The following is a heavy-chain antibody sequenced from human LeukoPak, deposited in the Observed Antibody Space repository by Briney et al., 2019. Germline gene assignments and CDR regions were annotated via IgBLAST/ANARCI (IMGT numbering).Heavy chain of an antibody. CDR2: IYHSGST. CDR3: ARGGSSNWTPFDY. J-gene: IGHJ4*02. V-gene: IGHV4-4*02. D-gene: IGHD1-1*01. CDR1: GGSISSSNW. Sequence: SGTLSLTCAVSGGSISSSNWWSWVRQPPGKGLEWIGEIYHSGSTNYNPSLKSRVTISVGKSRKHFSLKLNSATAADTAVYYCARGGSSNWTPFDYWGQGTLVTFSS.